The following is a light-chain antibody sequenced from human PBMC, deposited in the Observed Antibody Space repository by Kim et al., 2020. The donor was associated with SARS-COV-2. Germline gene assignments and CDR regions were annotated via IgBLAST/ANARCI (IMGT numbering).Light chain of an antibody. CDR2: SYN. CDR3: ATWDDSLRGRV. Sequence: QSVLTQPPSASGTPGQRVIISCSGSSSNIEKNTVNWYQQLPGTAPKLLFYSYNQRPSGVPDRFSASRSGTSATLAISGLQSEDEGIYYCATWDDSLRGRVFGGGTQLTVL. CDR1: SSNIEKNT. J-gene: IGLJ3*02. V-gene: IGLV1-44*01.